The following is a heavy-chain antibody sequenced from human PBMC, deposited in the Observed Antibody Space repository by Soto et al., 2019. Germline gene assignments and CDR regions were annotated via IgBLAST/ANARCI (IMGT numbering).Heavy chain of an antibody. CDR1: GYTFTSQG. D-gene: IGHD3-22*01. CDR3: DRWGYYDSSGYYLFDY. Sequence: ASVKVSCKASGYTFTSQGISWVRQAPGQGLEWMGWISADNGNTNYAQKLQGRVTMTTDTSTSTAYMELRSLRSDDTAVYYCDRWGYYDSSGYYLFDYWAQGTLVTVSS. CDR2: ISADNGNT. V-gene: IGHV1-18*01. J-gene: IGHJ4*02.